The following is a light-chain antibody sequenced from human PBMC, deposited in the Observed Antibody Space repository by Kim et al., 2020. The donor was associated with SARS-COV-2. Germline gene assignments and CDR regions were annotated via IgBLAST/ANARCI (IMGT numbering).Light chain of an antibody. V-gene: IGKV1-27*01. J-gene: IGKJ5*01. Sequence: ASVGERVSVSCRASKHISNDVSRCQNRPGKAPSLLIYGASALQSEVPSRISGSGSGTDFAITISIPQTGDVPSYYCQYCYRLPCTFGQGTRLEIK. CDR2: GAS. CDR1: KHISND. CDR3: QYCYRLPCT.